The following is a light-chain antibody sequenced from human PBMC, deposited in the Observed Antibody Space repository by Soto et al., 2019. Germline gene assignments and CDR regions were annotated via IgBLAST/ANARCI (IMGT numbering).Light chain of an antibody. V-gene: IGKV4-1*01. CDR1: QSVLYSSNNNNY. J-gene: IGKJ1*01. Sequence: DIVMTQSPDSLAVSLGERATINCKSSQSVLYSSNNNNYLAWYQQKPGQPPKLLIYWASTRESGVPDRFSGSGSGTDFTLTISSLQAEDVAVYYCQQYYGSSWTFGQGTKVEIK. CDR3: QQYYGSSWT. CDR2: WAS.